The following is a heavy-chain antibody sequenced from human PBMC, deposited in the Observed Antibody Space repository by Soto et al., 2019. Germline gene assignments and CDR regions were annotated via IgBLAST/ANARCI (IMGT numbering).Heavy chain of an antibody. CDR1: GFTFSDYF. V-gene: IGHV3-11*01. CDR2: IGSRGSPI. J-gene: IGHJ4*02. Sequence: VYLVDSGGGLVKPGGSLRLSCAASGFTFSDYFMTWIRQAPGKGLEWVSYIGSRGSPIYYVDSVKGRFTISRDNAKDSLYLHMNSLRAEDTAVYYCARVSSSSLFDYWGQGTLVTVSS. D-gene: IGHD6-6*01. CDR3: ARVSSSSLFDY.